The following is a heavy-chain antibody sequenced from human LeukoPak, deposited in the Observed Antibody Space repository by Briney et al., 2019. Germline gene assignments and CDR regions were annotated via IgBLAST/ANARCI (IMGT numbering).Heavy chain of an antibody. CDR3: AKGRHSSSWYGGDYFDY. J-gene: IGHJ4*02. CDR2: ISGSGGST. D-gene: IGHD6-13*01. V-gene: IGHV3-23*01. Sequence: GGSLRLSCAASGFTFSSYAMSWVRHAPGEGLEWVSAISGSGGSTYYADSVKGRFTISRDNSKNTLYLQMNSLRAEDTAVYYCAKGRHSSSWYGGDYFDYWGQGTLVTVSS. CDR1: GFTFSSYA.